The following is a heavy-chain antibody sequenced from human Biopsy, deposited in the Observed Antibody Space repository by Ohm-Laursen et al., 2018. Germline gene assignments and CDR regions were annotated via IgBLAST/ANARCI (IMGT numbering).Heavy chain of an antibody. D-gene: IGHD1-26*01. Sequence: GTLSLTCTVSGDSINNYYWSWIRQPAGKGLEWIGRIYTSGSPNYNLPLESRVTMSVDTSKNQFPLNLRSVTAADTAVYYCARGTGRYYVYGAFDIWGQGTVVTVSS. J-gene: IGHJ3*02. CDR3: ARGTGRYYVYGAFDI. CDR1: GDSINNYY. CDR2: IYTSGSP. V-gene: IGHV4-4*07.